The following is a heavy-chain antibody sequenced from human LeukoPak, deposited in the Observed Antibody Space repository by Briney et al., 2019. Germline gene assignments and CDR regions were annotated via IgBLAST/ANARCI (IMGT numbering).Heavy chain of an antibody. V-gene: IGHV1-2*02. CDR2: INPNSGGT. CDR3: ARDYSGSWYWFDP. D-gene: IGHD6-13*01. CDR1: GYTFTGYY. J-gene: IGHJ5*02. Sequence: ASVKVSCKASGYTFTGYYMHWVRQAPGQGLEWMGWINPNSGGTNYAQKFQGRVTMTRDTSVSTAYTELSRLRSDDTAVYYCARDYSGSWYWFDPWGQGTLVTVSS.